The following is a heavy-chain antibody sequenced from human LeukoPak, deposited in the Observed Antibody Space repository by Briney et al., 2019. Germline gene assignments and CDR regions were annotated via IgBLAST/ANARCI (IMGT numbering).Heavy chain of an antibody. V-gene: IGHV4-38-2*01. D-gene: IGHD3-10*01. J-gene: IGHJ4*02. CDR1: GYSISNTYY. Sequence: SETLSLTCAVSGYSISNTYYWGWIRQPPGKGLEWLGGIHHSGNTYYNPSLKGRVTISVDTSKKQFSLKLSSVTAADTAVYYCARQSCDSGSPYYTYWGQGSLVTVSS. CDR3: ARQSCDSGSPYYTY. CDR2: IHHSGNT.